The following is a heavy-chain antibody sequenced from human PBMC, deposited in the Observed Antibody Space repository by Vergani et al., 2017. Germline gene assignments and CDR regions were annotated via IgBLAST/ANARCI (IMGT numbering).Heavy chain of an antibody. Sequence: EVQLVESGGGLVKPGGSLRLSCTASGFTFDDYAMHWVRQAPGKGLEWVSGISWNIGSIGYADSVKGRFTISRDNAKNSLYLQMNSLRAEDMALYYCAKDMVAACAGDAFDIWGQGTMVTVSS. V-gene: IGHV3-9*03. CDR2: ISWNIGSI. CDR1: GFTFDDYA. CDR3: AKDMVAACAGDAFDI. J-gene: IGHJ3*02. D-gene: IGHD2-15*01.